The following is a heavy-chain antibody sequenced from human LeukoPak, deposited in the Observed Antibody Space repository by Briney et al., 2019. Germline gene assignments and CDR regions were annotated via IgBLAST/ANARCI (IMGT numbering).Heavy chain of an antibody. CDR3: ARVGWEFYDIRTRYYYGMDV. CDR2: INHSGST. J-gene: IGHJ6*02. D-gene: IGHD3-9*01. CDR1: GGSFSGYY. Sequence: SETLSLTCAVYGGSFSGYYWSWIRQPPGKGLEWIGEINHSGSTYYNPSLKSRVTISVDTSKNQFSLKLSSVTAADTAVYYCARVGWEFYDIRTRYYYGMDVWGQGTTVTVSS. V-gene: IGHV4-34*01.